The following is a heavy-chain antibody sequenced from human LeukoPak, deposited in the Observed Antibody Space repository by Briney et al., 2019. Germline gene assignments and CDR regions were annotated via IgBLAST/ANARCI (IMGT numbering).Heavy chain of an antibody. CDR1: GGSFSGYY. J-gene: IGHJ4*02. D-gene: IGHD2-21*02. CDR3: VRGSRVYCGGDCYYY. Sequence: SETLSLTCTVFGGSFSGYYWSWIRQPPDKGLEWIGEINPSGSTNYNPSLKTRVTISTDTSKTHFSLNLNSVTAADTGVYYCVRGSRVYCGGDCYYYWGQGTLVTVSS. V-gene: IGHV4-34*01. CDR2: INPSGST.